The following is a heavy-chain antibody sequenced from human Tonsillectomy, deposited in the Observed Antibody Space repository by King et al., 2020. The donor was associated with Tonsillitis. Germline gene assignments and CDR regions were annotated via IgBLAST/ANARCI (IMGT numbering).Heavy chain of an antibody. CDR3: AARXAXADTXDAXXI. CDR2: IXSGGNT. V-gene: IGHV3-66*01. Sequence: QLVEXGGGLVQPGGSLRLSCAASGFTVSSNYMSWVRQAPGKXLEWVSVIXSGGNTYYADSVKXRFTISXDNSKNTLYLQMNSLXAEDTALYYCAARXAXADTXDAXXIWXXXXMVXVSS. D-gene: IGHD5-18*01. CDR1: GFTVSSNY. J-gene: IGHJ3*02.